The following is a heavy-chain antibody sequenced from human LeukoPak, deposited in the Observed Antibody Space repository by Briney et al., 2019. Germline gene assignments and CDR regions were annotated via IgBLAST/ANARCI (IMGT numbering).Heavy chain of an antibody. V-gene: IGHV3-53*04. CDR1: GFIVSDNY. CDR2: IYSGGGT. D-gene: IGHD1-14*01. CDR3: ARDTGAYYGLDV. Sequence: GGSLRPSCAASGFIVSDNYMSWVRQAPGKGLEWVSVIYSGGGTHYADSVKGRFTISRHNSKNTLFLQMNSLRPEDTAVYYCARDTGAYYGLDVWGQGTTVTVSS. J-gene: IGHJ6*02.